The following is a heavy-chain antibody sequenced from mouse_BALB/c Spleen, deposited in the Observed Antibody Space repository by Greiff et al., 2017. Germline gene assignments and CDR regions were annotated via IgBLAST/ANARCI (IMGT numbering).Heavy chain of an antibody. J-gene: IGHJ3*01. CDR2: IDPANGNT. D-gene: IGHD2-2*01. Sequence: EVKLVESGAELVKPGASVKLSCTASGFNIKDTYMHWVKQRPEQGLEWIGRIDPANGNTKYDPKFQGKATITADTSSNTAYLQLSSLTSEDTAVYYCASGYDPFAYWGQGTLVTVSA. CDR1: GFNIKDTY. CDR3: ASGYDPFAY. V-gene: IGHV14-3*02.